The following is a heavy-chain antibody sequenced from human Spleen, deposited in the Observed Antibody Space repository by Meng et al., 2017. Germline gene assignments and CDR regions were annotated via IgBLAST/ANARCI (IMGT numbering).Heavy chain of an antibody. V-gene: IGHV3-7*02. CDR3: ARFCCGSGTSWGY. CDR2: IKLDGSEK. D-gene: IGHD3-10*01. CDR1: GFTFSSFW. J-gene: IGHJ4*02. Sequence: GGSLRLSCAASGFTFSSFWMSWVRQAPGKGLEWVANIKLDGSEKYYLDSVKGRFTISRDNAKNSLFLEMNTLRAEDTAVYYCARFCCGSGTSWGYWGQGNPVT.